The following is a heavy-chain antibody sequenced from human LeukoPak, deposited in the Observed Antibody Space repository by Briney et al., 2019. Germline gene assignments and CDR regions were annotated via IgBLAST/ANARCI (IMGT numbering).Heavy chain of an antibody. J-gene: IGHJ4*02. CDR3: ARYYSGSYYYFDY. CDR1: GGTFSSYA. V-gene: IGHV1-69*13. CDR2: IIPIFGTA. Sequence: SVNVSCKASGGTFSSYAISWVRQAPGQGLEWMGGIIPIFGTANYAQKFQGRVTITADESTSTAYMELSSLRSEDTAVYYCARYYSGSYYYFDYWGQGTLVTVSS. D-gene: IGHD1-26*01.